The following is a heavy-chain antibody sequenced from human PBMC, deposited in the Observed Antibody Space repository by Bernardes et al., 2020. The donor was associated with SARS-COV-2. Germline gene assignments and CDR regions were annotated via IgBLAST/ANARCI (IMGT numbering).Heavy chain of an antibody. CDR1: GFTFSSYW. CDR3: AKDLYYAYGMDA. Sequence: GGSLRLSCAASGFTFSSYWMSWVRQAPGKGLEWVANIKGDGNVVIPKRILAIIGGGDHTVYTDSVKGRFTISRDNSKNTVYLQMSGLRAEDTAIYYCAKDLYYAYGMDAWGRGTPVTVSS. D-gene: IGHD3-10*01. J-gene: IGHJ6*02. CDR2: IIGGGDHT. V-gene: IGHV3-23*01.